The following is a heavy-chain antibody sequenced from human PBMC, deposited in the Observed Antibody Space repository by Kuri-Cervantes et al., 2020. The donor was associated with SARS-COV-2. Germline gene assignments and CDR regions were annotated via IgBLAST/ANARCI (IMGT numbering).Heavy chain of an antibody. CDR2: ISSSSSYI. D-gene: IGHD2-15*01. J-gene: IGHJ5*02. V-gene: IGHV3-21*01. CDR1: GFTFSSYS. Sequence: GESLKISCAASGFTFSSYSMNWVRQAPGKGLEWVSSISSSSSYIYYADSVKGRSTISRDNAKNSLYLQMNSLRAEDTAVYYCARDERYCSGGSCYSEAGNWFDPWGQGTLVTVSS. CDR3: ARDERYCSGGSCYSEAGNWFDP.